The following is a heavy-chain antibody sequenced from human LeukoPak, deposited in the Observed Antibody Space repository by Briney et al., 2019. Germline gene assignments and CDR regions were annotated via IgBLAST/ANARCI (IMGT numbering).Heavy chain of an antibody. D-gene: IGHD3-22*01. J-gene: IGHJ4*02. CDR2: ISDSGGRT. V-gene: IGHV3-23*01. CDR1: GFTFSSYG. Sequence: GGSLRLSCAASGFTFSSYGMSWVRQAPGKGLEWVAGISDSGGRTNYAASVKGRFTISRDNPKNTLYLQMNSLRAEDTAVYFCAKRGVVIRVILVGFHKEAYYFDSWGQGALVTVSS. CDR3: AKRGVVIRVILVGFHKEAYYFDS.